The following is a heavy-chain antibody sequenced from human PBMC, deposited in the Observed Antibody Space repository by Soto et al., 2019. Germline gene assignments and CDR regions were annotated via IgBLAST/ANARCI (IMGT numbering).Heavy chain of an antibody. CDR3: ARDPSSSGWHDY. V-gene: IGHV3-30-3*01. D-gene: IGHD6-19*01. CDR2: ISYDGSNK. J-gene: IGHJ4*02. Sequence: QVQLVESGGGVVQPGRSLRLSCAASGFTFSSYAIHLVRQAPGKGLEWVAVISYDGSNKYYADSVKGRFTISRDNSKNTLYLQMNSLRAADTAVYYCARDPSSSGWHDYWGQVTLVTVSS. CDR1: GFTFSSYA.